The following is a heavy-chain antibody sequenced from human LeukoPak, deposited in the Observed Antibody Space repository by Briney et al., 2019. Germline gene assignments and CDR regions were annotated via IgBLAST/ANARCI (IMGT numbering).Heavy chain of an antibody. D-gene: IGHD6-13*01. CDR1: GFTFSSYA. CDR2: INSGGNT. J-gene: IGHJ4*02. CDR3: SKDPPISAAGPRYSDR. Sequence: PGGSLRLSCAASGFTFSSYAMSWVRQAPGKGLEWVSTINSGGNTYYADSMKGRFTISRDNSKNTLILQMNSLRVEDTGVYYCSKDPPISAAGPRYSDRWGQGTLVTVSS. V-gene: IGHV3-23*01.